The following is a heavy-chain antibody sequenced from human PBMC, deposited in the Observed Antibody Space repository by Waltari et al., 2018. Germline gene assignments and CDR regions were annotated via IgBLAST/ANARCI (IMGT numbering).Heavy chain of an antibody. CDR1: GFTFSNYA. V-gene: IGHV3-48*03. CDR2: ISTSGTSI. D-gene: IGHD1-20*01. CDR3: MSSLISGTTL. J-gene: IGHJ4*02. Sequence: EVQLVQSVGGLLQPGGSVRLSCAASGFTFSNYAMNWGRQAPGKGLECISHISTSGTSIYYADSVRGRFTISRDNTKNSLYLQMNSLRAEDTAVYYCMSSLISGTTLWGQGTLVTVSS.